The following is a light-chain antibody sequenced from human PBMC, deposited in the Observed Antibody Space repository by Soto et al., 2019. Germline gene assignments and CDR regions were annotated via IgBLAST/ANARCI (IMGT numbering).Light chain of an antibody. J-gene: IGKJ5*01. CDR1: QSLGSNS. V-gene: IGKV3-20*01. Sequence: ETVLTQSPGTLSLSPGETATLSCRASQSLGSNSLVCYQQKPGHPPRLLICGVSNRATDIPDRFSGSGSGTDFTLTITRLESEDFAVYACQQYGNSPINFGQGTRLEIK. CDR2: GVS. CDR3: QQYGNSPIN.